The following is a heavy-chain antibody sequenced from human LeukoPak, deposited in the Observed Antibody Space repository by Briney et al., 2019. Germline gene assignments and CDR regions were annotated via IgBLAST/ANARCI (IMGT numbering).Heavy chain of an antibody. CDR2: ISWNSGSI. D-gene: IGHD5-24*01. CDR3: AKGGGRWLQFGFDY. Sequence: PGGSLRLSCAASGFTFDDYATHWVRQAPGKGLEWVSGISWNSGSIGYADSVKGRFTISRDNAKNSLYLQMNSLRAEDTALYYCAKGGGRWLQFGFDYWGQGTLVTVSS. J-gene: IGHJ4*02. V-gene: IGHV3-9*01. CDR1: GFTFDDYA.